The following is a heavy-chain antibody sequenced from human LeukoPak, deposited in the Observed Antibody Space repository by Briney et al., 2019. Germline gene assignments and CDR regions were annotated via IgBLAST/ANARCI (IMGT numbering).Heavy chain of an antibody. CDR1: GYTFTNYW. J-gene: IGHJ4*02. CDR2: IYPGDSDT. Sequence: GESLKISCQGSGYTFTNYWIGWVRQMSGKGLEWMGIIYPGDSDTRYSPSFQGQVIISADKSISTAYLRWSSLKASDTAMYYCARRGDGYTFDWGQGTLVTVSS. D-gene: IGHD5-24*01. CDR3: ARRGDGYTFD. V-gene: IGHV5-51*01.